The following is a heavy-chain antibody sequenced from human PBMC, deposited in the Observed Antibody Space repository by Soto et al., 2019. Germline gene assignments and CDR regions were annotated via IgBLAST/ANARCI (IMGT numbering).Heavy chain of an antibody. J-gene: IGHJ5*02. V-gene: IGHV4-59*12. CDR2: IYYSGST. CDR3: ARELFGRSVWFDP. Sequence: SETLSLTCTLSGSSISSYYWSWIRQPPGKGLEWIGYIYYSGSTNYNPSLKSRVTISVDTSKNQFSLKLSSVTAADTAVYYCARELFGRSVWFDPWGQGTLVTVSS. CDR1: GSSISSYY. D-gene: IGHD3-10*01.